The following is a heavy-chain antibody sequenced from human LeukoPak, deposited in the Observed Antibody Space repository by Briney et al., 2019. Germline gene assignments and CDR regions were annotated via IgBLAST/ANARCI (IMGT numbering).Heavy chain of an antibody. CDR3: AKDPRTVSTDS. J-gene: IGHJ5*01. V-gene: IGHV3-23*01. D-gene: IGHD4-4*01. Sequence: GGSLRLSCAASGFTFSSYAMSWVRQAPGKGLEWVSAISDSGGSTYYADSVKGRFTISRDNSKNTVYLQMNSLRAGDTAVYYCAKDPRTVSTDSWGQGTLVTVSS. CDR1: GFTFSSYA. CDR2: ISDSGGST.